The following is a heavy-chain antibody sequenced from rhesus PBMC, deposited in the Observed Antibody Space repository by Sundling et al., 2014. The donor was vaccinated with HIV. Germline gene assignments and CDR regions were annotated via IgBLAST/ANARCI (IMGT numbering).Heavy chain of an antibody. J-gene: IGHJ4*01. Sequence: QVKLQQWGEGLVKPSETLSLTCAVYGGSISGYYYWSWIRQPPGKSLEWIGNIDGNVAATNYNPSLTSRVTISTDTSKNQFSLKLSSVTAADTAVYYCARRLLGSFDYWGQGVLVTVSS. CDR2: IDGNVAAT. CDR3: ARRLLGSFDY. CDR1: GGSISGYYY. V-gene: IGHV4-73*01. D-gene: IGHD3-34*01.